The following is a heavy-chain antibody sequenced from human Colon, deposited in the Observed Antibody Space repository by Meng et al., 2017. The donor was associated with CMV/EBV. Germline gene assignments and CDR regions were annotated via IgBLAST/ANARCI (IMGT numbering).Heavy chain of an antibody. CDR2: ISYDGSKK. CDR3: ARDKGTGAFDY. J-gene: IGHJ4*02. D-gene: IGHD3/OR15-3a*01. CDR1: GFTFSSYA. V-gene: IGHV3-30*04. Sequence: GESLKISCAASGFTFSSYAMHWLRQAPGQGLEWVAFISYDGSKKKYADSVTGRFTISRDTPKDTLYLEVNSLKTDDTAIYYCARDKGTGAFDYWGQGSLVTVSS.